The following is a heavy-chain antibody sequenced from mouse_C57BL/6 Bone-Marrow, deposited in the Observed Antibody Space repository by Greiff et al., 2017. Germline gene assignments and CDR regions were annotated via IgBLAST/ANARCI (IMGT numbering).Heavy chain of an antibody. CDR3: ARGGLPSYAMDY. CDR1: GFTFSSYA. J-gene: IGHJ4*01. V-gene: IGHV5-4*01. Sequence: EVQLVESGGGLVKPGGSLKLSCAASGFTFSSYAMSWVRQTPEKRLEWVATISAGGSYTYYPDNVKGRFTISRDNAKNNLYLQMSQLKSEDTAMYYCARGGLPSYAMDYWGQGTSGTVSS. CDR2: ISAGGSYT. D-gene: IGHD2-2*01.